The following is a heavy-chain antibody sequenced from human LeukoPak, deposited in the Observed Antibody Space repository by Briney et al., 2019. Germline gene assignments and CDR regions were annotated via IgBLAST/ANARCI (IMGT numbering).Heavy chain of an antibody. D-gene: IGHD1-26*01. V-gene: IGHV1-24*01. CDR2: FDPEDGET. CDR3: ARSIVGAKDYFDY. CDR1: GYTLTELS. J-gene: IGHJ4*02. Sequence: ASVKVSCKVSGYTLTELSMHWVRQAPGKGLEWMGGFDPEDGETIYAQKFQGRVTITADKSTRTAYMELSSLRSEDTAVYYCARSIVGAKDYFDYWGQGTLVTVSS.